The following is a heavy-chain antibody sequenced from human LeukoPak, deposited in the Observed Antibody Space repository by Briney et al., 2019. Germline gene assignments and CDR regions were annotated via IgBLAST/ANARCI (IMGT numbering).Heavy chain of an antibody. J-gene: IGHJ4*02. CDR3: AKRSDGYSGFDY. CDR2: ISDTGGST. CDR1: GFTFTSYA. D-gene: IGHD5-18*01. Sequence: PGGSLRLSCAASGFTFTSYAMSWVRQAPGKGLEWVSAISDTGGSTYYAGSVKGRFTISRDNSKNTLYLQMNSLRAEDTAVYYCAKRSDGYSGFDYWGQGTLVTVSS. V-gene: IGHV3-23*01.